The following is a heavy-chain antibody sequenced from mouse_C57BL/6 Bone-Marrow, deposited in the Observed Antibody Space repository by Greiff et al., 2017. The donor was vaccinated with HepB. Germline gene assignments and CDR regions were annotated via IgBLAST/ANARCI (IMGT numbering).Heavy chain of an antibody. Sequence: QVQLQQSGPELVKPGASVKISCKASGYAFSSSWMNWVKQRPGKGLEWIGRIYPGDGDTNYNGKFKGKATLTADKSSRPAYMQLSSLTSEDSAVYFCASGAYYSNSFAYWGQGTLVTVTA. D-gene: IGHD2-5*01. V-gene: IGHV1-82*01. J-gene: IGHJ3*01. CDR2: IYPGDGDT. CDR1: GYAFSSSW. CDR3: ASGAYYSNSFAY.